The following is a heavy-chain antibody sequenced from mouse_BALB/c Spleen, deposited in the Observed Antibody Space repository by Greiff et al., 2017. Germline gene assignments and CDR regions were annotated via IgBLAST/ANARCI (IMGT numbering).Heavy chain of an antibody. V-gene: IGHV5-9*02. Sequence: EVKLMESGGGLVKPGGSLKLSCAASGFAFSSYDMSWVRQTPEKRLEWVAYISSGGSYTYYPDTVTGRFTISRDNAKNTLYLEMSSLRSEDTAMYYCARPGYTMDYWGQGTSVTVSS. D-gene: IGHD2-2*01. J-gene: IGHJ4*01. CDR1: GFAFSSYD. CDR3: ARPGYTMDY. CDR2: ISSGGSYT.